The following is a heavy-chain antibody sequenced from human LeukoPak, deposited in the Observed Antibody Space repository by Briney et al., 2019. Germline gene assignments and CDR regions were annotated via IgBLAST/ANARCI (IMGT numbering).Heavy chain of an antibody. D-gene: IGHD2-15*01. V-gene: IGHV6-1*01. CDR2: TYYRSKWYN. CDR3: GRGSGEALDY. Sequence: SQTLSLTCALSGDSVSSNSAAWNWLRQSPSRGLEWLGRTYYRSKWYNDYAVSVKSRITINPDTSKNQFSLQLNSVTPEDTAVYYCGRGSGEALDYWGQGTLVTVPS. CDR1: GDSVSSNSAA. J-gene: IGHJ4*02.